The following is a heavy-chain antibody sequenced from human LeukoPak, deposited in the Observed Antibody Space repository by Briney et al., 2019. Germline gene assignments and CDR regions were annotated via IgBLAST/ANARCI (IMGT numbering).Heavy chain of an antibody. CDR3: TRKGSQWDFLVDY. J-gene: IGHJ4*02. V-gene: IGHV3-30*04. CDR1: GFTFSNNA. CDR2: ISYDGSNK. Sequence: GGSLRLSCAASGFTFSNNAMHWVRQAPGKGLEWVAVISYDGSNKYYADSVKGRFTISRDNSENSLYLQMDSLTAEDTAVYYCTRKGSQWDFLVDYWGQGTRVAVSP. D-gene: IGHD2/OR15-2a*01.